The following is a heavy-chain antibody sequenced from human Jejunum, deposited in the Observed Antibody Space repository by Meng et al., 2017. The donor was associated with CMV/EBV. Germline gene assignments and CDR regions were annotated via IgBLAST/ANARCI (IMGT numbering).Heavy chain of an antibody. Sequence: SGFAFISHGIIWVRQAPGKGLEWISYISIGSDTIYYSDSVNGRFTTSRDNAKNSLYLQLNSLRVEDTAVYFCVRRGCLSSTCYFDSWGQGTLVTVSS. V-gene: IGHV3-48*04. CDR2: ISIGSDTI. J-gene: IGHJ4*02. D-gene: IGHD5/OR15-5a*01. CDR3: VRRGCLSSTCYFDS. CDR1: GFAFISHG.